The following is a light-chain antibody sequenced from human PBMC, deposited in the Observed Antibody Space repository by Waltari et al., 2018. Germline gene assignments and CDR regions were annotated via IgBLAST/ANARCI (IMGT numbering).Light chain of an antibody. V-gene: IGKV2-28*01. CDR1: QSLLHSSGNTF. CDR2: LVS. CDR3: MQARQTPWT. J-gene: IGKJ1*01. Sequence: DIVMTQSPLSLSVTPGEPASISCRSSQSLLHSSGNTFLDWYLQKPGQSPQLLIYLVSNRASWVPDRVSGSGSGTDFTLKISRVEAEDVGVYFCMQARQTPWTFGQGTKVEIK.